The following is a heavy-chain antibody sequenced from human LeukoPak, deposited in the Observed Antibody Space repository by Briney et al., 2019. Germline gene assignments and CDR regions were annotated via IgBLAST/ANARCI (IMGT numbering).Heavy chain of an antibody. Sequence: SETLSLTCSVSGGSIRPYYWSWIRQSPGKGVEWIGYIYYSGTTNYNPSLRSQVTISVDSSKNQFSLKLNSVTAADTAIYYCARAVSFDNWGQGTLVTVSS. CDR2: IYYSGTT. CDR1: GGSIRPYY. CDR3: ARAVSFDN. V-gene: IGHV4-59*01. J-gene: IGHJ4*02. D-gene: IGHD5/OR15-5a*01.